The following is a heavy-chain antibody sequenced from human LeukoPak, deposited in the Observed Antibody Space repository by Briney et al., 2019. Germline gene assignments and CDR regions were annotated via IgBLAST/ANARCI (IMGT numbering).Heavy chain of an antibody. J-gene: IGHJ4*02. CDR2: IKQVGSEK. Sequence: PGGSLRLSCTASGFTFSNHWMSWVRQAPGKGLEWVANIKQVGSEKYYVDSVKGRFTISRDNAKNSLYLQMNSLRAEDTAVYYCARGGGSYYNYWGQGTLVTVSS. V-gene: IGHV3-7*04. CDR1: GFTFSNHW. CDR3: ARGGGSYYNY. D-gene: IGHD1-26*01.